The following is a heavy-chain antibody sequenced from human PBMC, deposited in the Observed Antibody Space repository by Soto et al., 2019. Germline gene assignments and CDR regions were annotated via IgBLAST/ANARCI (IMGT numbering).Heavy chain of an antibody. CDR3: ARGGFPYDYIWGSYRPYYFDY. CDR1: GFTFSSYA. V-gene: IGHV3-64*02. Sequence: GGSLRLSCAASGFTFSSYAMHWVRQAPGKGLEYVSAISSNGGSTYYADSVKGRFTISRDNSKNTLYLQMGSLRAEDMAVYYCARGGFPYDYIWGSYRPYYFDYWGQGTLVTVSS. CDR2: ISSNGGST. J-gene: IGHJ4*02. D-gene: IGHD3-16*02.